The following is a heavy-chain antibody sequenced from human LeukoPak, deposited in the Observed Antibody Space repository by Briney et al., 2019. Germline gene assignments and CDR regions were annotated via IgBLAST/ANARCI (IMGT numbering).Heavy chain of an antibody. CDR2: IKQDGSKK. Sequence: GGSLRLSCVASGFPFSSYWMTWVRQAPGKGLEWVANIKQDGSKKSYVDSVKGRFTISRDNAKNALYLQMNSLRAEDTAVYYCARDKVVGATYFDYWGQGTLVTVSS. V-gene: IGHV3-7*01. J-gene: IGHJ4*02. D-gene: IGHD1-26*01. CDR1: GFPFSSYW. CDR3: ARDKVVGATYFDY.